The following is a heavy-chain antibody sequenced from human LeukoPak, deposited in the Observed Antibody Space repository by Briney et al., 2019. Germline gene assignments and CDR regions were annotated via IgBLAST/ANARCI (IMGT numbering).Heavy chain of an antibody. CDR3: ARMPINYYGSGSLP. CDR1: GGSFSGYY. D-gene: IGHD3-10*01. J-gene: IGHJ5*02. CDR2: INHSGST. Sequence: PSETLSLTCAVYGGSFSGYYWSWIRQPPGKGLEWIGEINHSGSTNYNPSLKSRVTISVDTSKNQFSLKLSSVTAADTAVYYCARMPINYYGSGSLPWGQGTLVTVSS. V-gene: IGHV4-34*01.